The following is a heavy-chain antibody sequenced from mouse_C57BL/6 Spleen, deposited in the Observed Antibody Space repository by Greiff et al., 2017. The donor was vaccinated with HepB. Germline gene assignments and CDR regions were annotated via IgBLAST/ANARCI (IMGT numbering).Heavy chain of an antibody. CDR1: GYTFTSYT. V-gene: IGHV1-4*01. Sequence: VQLQQSGADLARPGASVKMSCKASGYTFTSYTMHWVNQRPGQGREWIGYINPSSGYTKYNQKFKDKATLTADKSSSTAYMQLSSLTSEDSAVYYCARFYYSNYDYAMDYWGQGTSVTVSS. D-gene: IGHD2-5*01. J-gene: IGHJ4*01. CDR2: INPSSGYT. CDR3: ARFYYSNYDYAMDY.